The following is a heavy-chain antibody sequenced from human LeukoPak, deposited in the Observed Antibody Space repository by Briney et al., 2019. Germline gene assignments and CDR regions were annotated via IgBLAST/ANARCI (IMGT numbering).Heavy chain of an antibody. CDR3: TTPNEGNWFDP. J-gene: IGHJ5*02. CDR1: GFTFSDSA. D-gene: IGHD2-8*01. Sequence: GGSLRLSCAASGFTFSDSAIHWVRQASGKGLEWVGRIRDKGYGRATAYAALVKGRFTLSRDDSKNTAYLQMNSLKTEDTALYYCTTPNEGNWFDPWGQGTLVTVSS. CDR2: IRDKGYGRAT. V-gene: IGHV3-73*01.